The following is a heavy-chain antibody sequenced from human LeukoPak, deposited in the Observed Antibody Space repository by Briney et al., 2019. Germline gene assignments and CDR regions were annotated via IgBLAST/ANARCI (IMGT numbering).Heavy chain of an antibody. D-gene: IGHD7-27*01. CDR1: GDSISSGNW. CDR2: IYHSGST. V-gene: IGHV4-4*02. J-gene: IGHJ4*02. Sequence: SETLSLTCAVSGDSISSGNWWSWVRQPPGKGLEWIGEIYHSGSTNYNPSLKSRVTISVDTSKNQFSLKLSSVTAADTAVYYCARASRTGLGIGSFDYWGQGTLVTVSS. CDR3: ARASRTGLGIGSFDY.